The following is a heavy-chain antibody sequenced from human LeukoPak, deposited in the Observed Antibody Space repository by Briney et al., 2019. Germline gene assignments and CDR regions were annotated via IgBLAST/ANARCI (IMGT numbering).Heavy chain of an antibody. Sequence: SETLSLTCAVYGGSFSGYYWSWIRQPPGKGLEWIGEINHSGSTNYNPPLKSRVTISVDTSKNQFSLKLSSVTAADTAVYYCARGSGFWRGFDYWGQGTLVTVSS. J-gene: IGHJ4*02. V-gene: IGHV4-34*01. CDR3: ARGSGFWRGFDY. CDR2: INHSGST. D-gene: IGHD3-3*01. CDR1: GGSFSGYY.